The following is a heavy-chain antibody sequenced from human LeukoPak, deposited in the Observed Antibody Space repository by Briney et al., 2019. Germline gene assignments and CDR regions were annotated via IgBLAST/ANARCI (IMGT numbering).Heavy chain of an antibody. Sequence: GESLKISCKGSGYSFSSYWIGWVRQMPGKGVEWMGIIYPGDSDTRYSPSFQGQVTISADKSIGTAYLQRGSLTASDTAMYYCARPYYYGSGSYYIDYWGQGTLVTVSS. CDR2: IYPGDSDT. V-gene: IGHV5-51*01. CDR1: GYSFSSYW. J-gene: IGHJ4*02. CDR3: ARPYYYGSGSYYIDY. D-gene: IGHD3-10*01.